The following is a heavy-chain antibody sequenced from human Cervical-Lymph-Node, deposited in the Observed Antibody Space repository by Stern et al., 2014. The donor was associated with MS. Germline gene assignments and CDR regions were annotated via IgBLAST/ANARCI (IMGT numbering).Heavy chain of an antibody. D-gene: IGHD3-3*01. V-gene: IGHV1-58*02. CDR1: GITFSHSA. CDR2: VGVFNGDV. J-gene: IGHJ5*02. Sequence: QLQESGPEVKKPGTSVKVSCKASGITFSHSAIQWLRQARGQRPEWIGGVGVFNGDVYYAPRFQERGTITRDMSTSTVYMELRSLRSEDTAIYYCASERYTYYDDQRPPGGFDPWGQGTLVTVSS. CDR3: ASERYTYYDDQRPPGGFDP.